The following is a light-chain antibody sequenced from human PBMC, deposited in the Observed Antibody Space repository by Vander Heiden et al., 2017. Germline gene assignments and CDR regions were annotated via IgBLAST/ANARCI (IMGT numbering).Light chain of an antibody. J-gene: IGKJ5*01. CDR2: AAS. CDR1: QSISSY. Sequence: DIQMTQSPSSLSASVGDRVTITCRASQSISSYLNWYQQKPGKAPKLLIYAASSLQSGVPSRFSGSGSGTDFTLTISSLQPEDFATYYCQQSYSTLRTFGPGTQLEIK. V-gene: IGKV1-39*01. CDR3: QQSYSTLRT.